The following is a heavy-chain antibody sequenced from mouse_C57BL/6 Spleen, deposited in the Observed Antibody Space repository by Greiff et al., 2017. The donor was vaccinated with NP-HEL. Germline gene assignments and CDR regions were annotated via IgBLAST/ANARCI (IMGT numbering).Heavy chain of an antibody. D-gene: IGHD1-1*02. CDR2: IDPGSGST. J-gene: IGHJ1*03. CDR1: GYTFTSYW. V-gene: IGHV1-55*01. Sequence: VQLQQPGAELVKPGASVKMSCKASGYTFTSYWITWVKQRPGQGLEWIGEIDPGSGSTNYNEKFKSKATLTVDTSSSTAYMQLSSLTSEDSAVYYCAYGWYFGVWGTGTTVTVAS. CDR3: AYGWYFGV.